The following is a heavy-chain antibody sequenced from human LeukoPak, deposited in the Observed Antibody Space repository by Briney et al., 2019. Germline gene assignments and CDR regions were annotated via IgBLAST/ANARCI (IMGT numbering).Heavy chain of an antibody. V-gene: IGHV3-23*01. D-gene: IGHD6-19*01. CDR1: GFTFSSYA. CDR2: ISGSGGST. CDR3: AKDQAAVAAYYFDY. Sequence: GGSLRLSCAASGFTFSSYAMSWVRQAPGGGLEWVSAISGSGGSTYYADSVKGRFTSSRDNSKNTLYLQMNSLRAEDTAVYYCAKDQAAVAAYYFDYWGQGTLVTVSS. J-gene: IGHJ4*02.